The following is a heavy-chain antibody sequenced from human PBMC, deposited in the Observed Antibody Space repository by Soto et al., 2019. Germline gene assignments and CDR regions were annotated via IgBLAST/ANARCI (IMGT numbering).Heavy chain of an antibody. Sequence: QVQLQESGPGLVKPSETLSLTCTVSGGSFKSGSYSWSWIRQPPGKGLEWIGYVYHTGRTSYNLSLKSPVSISMDTSKNQFSLNLYSVTAAGTAVYFCARDFAYFDSWGQGTLVTVSS. D-gene: IGHD3-3*01. V-gene: IGHV4-61*01. J-gene: IGHJ4*02. CDR3: ARDFAYFDS. CDR2: VYHTGRT. CDR1: GGSFKSGSYS.